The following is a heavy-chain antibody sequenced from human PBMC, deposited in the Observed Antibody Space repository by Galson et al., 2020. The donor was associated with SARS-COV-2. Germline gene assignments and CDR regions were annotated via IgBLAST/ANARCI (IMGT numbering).Heavy chain of an antibody. D-gene: IGHD3-22*01. CDR3: ARDSSGYYGYFQH. V-gene: IGHV3-23*01. CDR2: IIASGGNT. J-gene: IGHJ1*01. Sequence: GGSLRLSCAASGFTFSTYAMSWVRQAPGKGLEWVSAIIASGGNTYYADSVKGRFTIFRDNSKNTLYLQMSSLRAEDTAVYYCARDSSGYYGYFQHWGQGTLVTVSS. CDR1: GFTFSTYA.